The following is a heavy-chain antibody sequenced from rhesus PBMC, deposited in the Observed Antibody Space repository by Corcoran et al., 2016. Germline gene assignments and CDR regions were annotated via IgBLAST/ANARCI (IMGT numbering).Heavy chain of an antibody. V-gene: IGHV4-173*01. CDR3: ARSGWTSWDNRFDV. D-gene: IGHD2-39*02. CDR2: ISGSGGAT. CDR1: GGSISNTY. Sequence: QLQLQESGPGLVKPLETLSLTCVVSGGSISNTYWNWIRQPPGKGLEWIARISGSGGATDYNPSLQSRVTISRAMSKNQFSLKVNSVTAADTAVYYCARSGWTSWDNRFDVWGAGVLATVSS. J-gene: IGHJ5-1*01.